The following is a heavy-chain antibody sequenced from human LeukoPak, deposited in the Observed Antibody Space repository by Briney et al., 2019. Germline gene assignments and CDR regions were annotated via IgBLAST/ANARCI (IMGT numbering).Heavy chain of an antibody. V-gene: IGHV3-11*01. CDR1: GFTFSSYW. J-gene: IGHJ4*02. CDR2: ISSSGSTI. CDR3: ARDSYYDFWSGYYTGIGY. D-gene: IGHD3-3*01. Sequence: PGGSLRLSCAASGFTFSSYWMHWIRQAPGKGLEWVSYISSSGSTIYYADSVKGRFTISRDNAKNSLYLQMNSLRAEDTAVYYCARDSYYDFWSGYYTGIGYWGQGTLVTVSS.